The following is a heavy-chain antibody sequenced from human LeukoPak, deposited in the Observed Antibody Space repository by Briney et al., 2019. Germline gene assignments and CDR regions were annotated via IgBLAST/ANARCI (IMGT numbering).Heavy chain of an antibody. CDR1: GYTFTSYD. J-gene: IGHJ6*04. CDR2: MNPNSGNT. D-gene: IGHD3-10*01. CDR3: ARGILWFGDDV. V-gene: IGHV1-8*02. Sequence: GASVKVSCKASGYTFTSYDINWVRQATGHGLEWMGWMNPNSGNTGYAQKFQDRVTMTRNTSISTAYMELSSLRSEDTAVYYCARGILWFGDDVWGKGTTVTISS.